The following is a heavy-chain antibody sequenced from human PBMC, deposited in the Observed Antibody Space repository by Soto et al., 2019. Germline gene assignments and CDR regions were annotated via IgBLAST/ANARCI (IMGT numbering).Heavy chain of an antibody. CDR3: ARGGHVVVVTAALDF. Sequence: QVQLVQSGAEVKKPGASVKVSCKASGDTFTDYYIHWVRQAPGQGLEWMGTVNPSGGHTTYAQHFLGRMTMTRDTSASTLYMELTSLTSEDTAVYYCARGGHVVVVTAALDFWGQGTLVTVSS. D-gene: IGHD2-21*02. V-gene: IGHV1-46*01. CDR1: GDTFTDYY. CDR2: VNPSGGHT. J-gene: IGHJ4*02.